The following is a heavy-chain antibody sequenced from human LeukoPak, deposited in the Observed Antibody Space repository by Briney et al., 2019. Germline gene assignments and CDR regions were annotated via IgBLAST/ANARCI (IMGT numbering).Heavy chain of an antibody. Sequence: GASVKVSCKASGYTFTGYYMHWVRQAPGQGLEWMGWINPNSGGTNYAQKFQGRVTMTRDTSISTAYMELSRLRSDDTAVYYCARVGLPHSSTSCYDYWGQGTLVTVSS. CDR3: ARVGLPHSSTSCYDY. V-gene: IGHV1-2*02. CDR1: GYTFTGYY. CDR2: INPNSGGT. D-gene: IGHD2-2*01. J-gene: IGHJ4*02.